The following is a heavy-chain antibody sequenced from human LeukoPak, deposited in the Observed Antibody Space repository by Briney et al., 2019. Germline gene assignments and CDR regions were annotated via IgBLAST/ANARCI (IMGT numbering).Heavy chain of an antibody. J-gene: IGHJ6*03. CDR1: GGSISSGSYY. CDR2: IYTSGST. V-gene: IGHV4-61*02. Sequence: PSETLSLTCTVSGGSISSGSYYWRWIRQPAGKGLEWIGRIYTSGSTNHNPSLKSRVTISVDTSKNQFSLKLSSVTAADTALYYCARDSLLPSAMGYYYMDVRGKGTTVTVSS. D-gene: IGHD2-2*01. CDR3: ARDSLLPSAMGYYYMDV.